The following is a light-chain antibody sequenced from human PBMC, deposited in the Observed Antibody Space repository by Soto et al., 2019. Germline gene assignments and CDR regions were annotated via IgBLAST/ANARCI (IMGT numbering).Light chain of an antibody. CDR1: SSDDGGYNY. Sequence: QSVLTQPRAVSGSPGQSVTISCTGTSSDDGGYNYVSWYQQAAGKAHKLMICDASKRPSGVPDRFSGSKCGNPASLTISGLQAEDEADYDCCSYAGSYTYVFGTGNKVTVL. V-gene: IGLV2-11*01. CDR2: DAS. J-gene: IGLJ1*01. CDR3: CSYAGSYTYV.